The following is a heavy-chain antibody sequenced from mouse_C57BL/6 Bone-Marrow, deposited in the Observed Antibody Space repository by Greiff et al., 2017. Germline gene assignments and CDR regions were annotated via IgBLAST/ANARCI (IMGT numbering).Heavy chain of an antibody. V-gene: IGHV2-9*01. CDR3: AKHEAVWDYDEAWFAY. D-gene: IGHD2-4*01. J-gene: IGHJ3*01. Sequence: ESGPGLVAPSQSLSITCTVSGFSLTSYGVDWVRQPPGKGLEWLGVIWGGGSTNYNSALMSRLSISQDNSKSQVFLKMNSLQTYDTAMYYCAKHEAVWDYDEAWFAYWGQGTLVTVSA. CDR2: IWGGGST. CDR1: GFSLTSYG.